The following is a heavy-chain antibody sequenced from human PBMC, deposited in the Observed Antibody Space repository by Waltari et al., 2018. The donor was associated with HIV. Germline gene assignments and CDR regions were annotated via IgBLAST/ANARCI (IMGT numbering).Heavy chain of an antibody. D-gene: IGHD2-2*01. CDR2: IIPILGIA. Sequence: QVQLVQSGAEVKKPGSSVQVSCQASGAPFHPYAITWVRPAPGHGLEWMGRIIPILGIAHYEQKFQDRVTITADKSTSTAYIQLSSLTSEDTAVYFCAREGFYCSTTSCYLDNWGQGSLVTVSS. V-gene: IGHV1-69*04. J-gene: IGHJ4*02. CDR3: AREGFYCSTTSCYLDN. CDR1: GAPFHPYA.